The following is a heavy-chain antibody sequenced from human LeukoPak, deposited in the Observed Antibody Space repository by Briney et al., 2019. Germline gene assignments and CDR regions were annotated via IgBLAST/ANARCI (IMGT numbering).Heavy chain of an antibody. Sequence: PSETLSLTCTVSGDSISGYYWSWIRQPPGKGLEWIGHIYYNGNTNYHASLKGRVAISVDTPKNQFSLKVTSLTAADTAVYYCARPNSGTYPYDAFDIWGQGTMITVS. J-gene: IGHJ3*02. CDR1: GDSISGYY. CDR2: IYYNGNT. V-gene: IGHV4-59*08. CDR3: ARPNSGTYPYDAFDI. D-gene: IGHD1-26*01.